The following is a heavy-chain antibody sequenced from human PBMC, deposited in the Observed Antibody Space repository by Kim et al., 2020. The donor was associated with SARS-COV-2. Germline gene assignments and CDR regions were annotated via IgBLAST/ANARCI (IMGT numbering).Heavy chain of an antibody. Sequence: GGSLRLSCVASGFTFSNYEMNWVRQTPGKGLEWISYIDRGGGNIHYADAVKGRFTISRDDAKNSLYLQMNSLRAEDTAVYHCARWDAVTTSIDYWGKGTLVTVSS. D-gene: IGHD4-17*01. CDR2: IDRGGGNI. V-gene: IGHV3-48*03. CDR3: ARWDAVTTSIDY. J-gene: IGHJ4*02. CDR1: GFTFSNYE.